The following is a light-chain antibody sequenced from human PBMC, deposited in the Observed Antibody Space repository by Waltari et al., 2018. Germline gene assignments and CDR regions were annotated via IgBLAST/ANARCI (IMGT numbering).Light chain of an antibody. CDR1: NSDVDSYTL. J-gene: IGLJ1*01. CDR3: CSYAGRGTYV. V-gene: IGLV2-23*02. Sequence: QSALTQPASVSGTPGQSLPISCTGTNSDVDSYTLSSWYQQHPGKAPKPLICEVIKRPSGVASRFSGSKSGNTASLTISGLQGEDEADYYCCSYAGRGTYVFGSGTKVTVL. CDR2: EVI.